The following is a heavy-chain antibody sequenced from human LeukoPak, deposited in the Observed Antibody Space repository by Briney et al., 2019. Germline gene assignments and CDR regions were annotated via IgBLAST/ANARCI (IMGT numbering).Heavy chain of an antibody. Sequence: SETLSLTCTVSGGSISSGSYYWSWIRQPAGKGLEWIGRIYTSGSTNYNPSLKSRVTISVDTSKNQFSLKLSSVTAADTAVYYCARDGSGSYEFAFDIWGQGTMVTVSS. CDR2: IYTSGST. CDR1: GGSISSGSYY. V-gene: IGHV4-61*02. D-gene: IGHD3-10*01. CDR3: ARDGSGSYEFAFDI. J-gene: IGHJ3*02.